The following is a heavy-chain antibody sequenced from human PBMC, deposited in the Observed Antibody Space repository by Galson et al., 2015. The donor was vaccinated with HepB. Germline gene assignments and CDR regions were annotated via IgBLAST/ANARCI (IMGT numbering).Heavy chain of an antibody. D-gene: IGHD3-10*01. Sequence: SLRLSCAASGFTFSSYGMHWVRQAPGKGLEWVAVIWYDGSNKYYADSVKGRFTISRDNPKNTLYLQMNSLRAEDTAVYYCARGKVRGYYFDYWGQGTLVTVSS. CDR2: IWYDGSNK. CDR3: ARGKVRGYYFDY. CDR1: GFTFSSYG. J-gene: IGHJ4*02. V-gene: IGHV3-33*08.